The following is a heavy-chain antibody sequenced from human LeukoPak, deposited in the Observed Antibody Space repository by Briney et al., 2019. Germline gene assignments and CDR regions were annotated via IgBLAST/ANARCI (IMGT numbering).Heavy chain of an antibody. CDR1: GDFISSSSYY. Sequence: SETLSLTCTVSGDFISSSSYYWGWIRQPPGKGLEWIGDIYYTGKTYYNPSLKSRVTISVDTSKNQFSLKLSSVTAADTAVYYCARHRAPYSGSYVDYWGQGTLVTVSS. CDR2: IYYTGKT. J-gene: IGHJ4*02. D-gene: IGHD1-26*01. V-gene: IGHV4-39*01. CDR3: ARHRAPYSGSYVDY.